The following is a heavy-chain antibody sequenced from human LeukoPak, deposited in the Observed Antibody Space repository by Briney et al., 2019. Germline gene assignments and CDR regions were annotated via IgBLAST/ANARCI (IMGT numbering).Heavy chain of an antibody. J-gene: IGHJ4*02. CDR2: AWHDGSNK. CDR1: GFTFSSYG. Sequence: GGSLRLSCAASGFTFSSYGMHWVRQAPGKGLEWVAVAWHDGSNKYYADSVKGRFTISRDNSKNTLYLQMNSLRAEDTAVYYCARDRSYGGNSAAFDYWGQGTLVTASS. CDR3: ARDRSYGGNSAAFDY. V-gene: IGHV3-33*01. D-gene: IGHD4-23*01.